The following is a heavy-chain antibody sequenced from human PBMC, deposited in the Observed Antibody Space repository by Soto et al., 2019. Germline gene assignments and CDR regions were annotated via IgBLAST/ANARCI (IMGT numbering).Heavy chain of an antibody. CDR3: VRDRRYCSSTSCYYYYMDV. CDR2: IYYSGST. CDR1: GGSISSYY. V-gene: IGHV4-59*01. D-gene: IGHD2-2*01. Sequence: SETLSLTCTVSGGSISSYYWSWIRQPPGKGLEWIGYIYYSGSTNYNPSLKSRVTISVDTSKNQFSLKLSSVTAADTAVYYCVRDRRYCSSTSCYYYYMDVWGKGTTVTVSS. J-gene: IGHJ6*03.